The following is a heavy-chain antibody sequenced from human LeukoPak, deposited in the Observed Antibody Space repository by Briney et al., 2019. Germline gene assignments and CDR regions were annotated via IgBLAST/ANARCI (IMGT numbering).Heavy chain of an antibody. Sequence: SETLSPTCTVSGASIRSGDYYWSWIRQPPGKGLEWIGYIYYSGSTNYNPSLKSRVTISVDTSKNQFSLKLSSVTAADTAVYYCARARGFAFDIWGQGTMVTVSS. V-gene: IGHV4-61*08. CDR3: ARARGFAFDI. CDR2: IYYSGST. J-gene: IGHJ3*02. D-gene: IGHD3-10*01. CDR1: GASIRSGDYY.